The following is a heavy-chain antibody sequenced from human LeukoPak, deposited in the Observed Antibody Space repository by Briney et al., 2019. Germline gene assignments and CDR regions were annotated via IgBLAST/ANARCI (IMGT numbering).Heavy chain of an antibody. CDR1: VGTFSGYA. J-gene: IGHJ4*02. Sequence: SVTVSCKASVGTFSGYAISWVRQAPGQGLEWMGGIIPIFGTANYAQKFQGRVTITADESTSTAYMELSSLRSEDTAVYYCARDASMATMTKFDYWGQGTLVTVSS. CDR2: IIPIFGTA. CDR3: ARDASMATMTKFDY. V-gene: IGHV1-69*01. D-gene: IGHD5-24*01.